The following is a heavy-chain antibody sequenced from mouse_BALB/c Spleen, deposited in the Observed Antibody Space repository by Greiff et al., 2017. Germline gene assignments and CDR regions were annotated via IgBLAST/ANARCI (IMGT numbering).Heavy chain of an antibody. CDR2: INSNGGGT. Sequence: EVKLVESGGGLVQPGGSLKLSCAASGFTFSSYGMSWVRQTPDKRLELVATINSNGGGTYYPDSVKGRFTISRDNAKNTLYMQMSSLKSEDTAMFYCARDSAMITPWGQGTLVTVSA. J-gene: IGHJ3*01. CDR3: ARDSAMITP. V-gene: IGHV5-6-3*01. D-gene: IGHD2-4*01. CDR1: GFTFSSYG.